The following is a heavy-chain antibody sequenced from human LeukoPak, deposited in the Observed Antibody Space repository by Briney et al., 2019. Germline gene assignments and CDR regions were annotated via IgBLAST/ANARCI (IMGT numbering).Heavy chain of an antibody. CDR2: IYYSGST. V-gene: IGHV4-39*01. Sequence: PSETLSLTCTVSGGSISSSSYYWGWIRQPPGKGLEWIGSIYYSGSTYYNPSFKSRVTISVDTSKNQFSLKLSSVTAADTAVYYCARVVWGSYRSSGDWGQGTLVTVSS. CDR1: GGSISSSSYY. CDR3: ARVVWGSYRSSGD. D-gene: IGHD3-16*02. J-gene: IGHJ4*02.